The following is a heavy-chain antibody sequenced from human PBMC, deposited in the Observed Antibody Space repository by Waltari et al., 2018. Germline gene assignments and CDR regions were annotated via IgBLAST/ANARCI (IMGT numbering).Heavy chain of an antibody. Sequence: EVQLVESGGGLVQPGRSLRISCAALGFTFDDYAMHWVRIAPGKGLEWVSGISWNSGSIGYADSVKGRFTISRANAKNSLYLQMNSLRAEDTALYYCAKDDTAMARLFDYWGQGTLVTVSS. CDR1: GFTFDDYA. V-gene: IGHV3-9*01. CDR3: AKDDTAMARLFDY. CDR2: ISWNSGSI. J-gene: IGHJ4*02. D-gene: IGHD5-18*01.